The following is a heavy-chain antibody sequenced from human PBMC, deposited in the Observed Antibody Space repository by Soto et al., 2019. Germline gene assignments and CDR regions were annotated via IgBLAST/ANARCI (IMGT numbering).Heavy chain of an antibody. D-gene: IGHD3-16*01. V-gene: IGHV4-30-2*01. J-gene: IGHJ5*02. CDR3: ARAVAPYLGTWFDP. CDR2: ISHTGRT. Sequence: QLQLQESGSGLVKPSQTLSLTCAVSGGSISSGNSYAWSWIRQPPGKGLEWIGSISHTGRTSYNPSLKGRVTRSVDKSKNQFSLKLSSVTAADMAVYYCARAVAPYLGTWFDPWGQGSLVIGSS. CDR1: GGSISSGNSYA.